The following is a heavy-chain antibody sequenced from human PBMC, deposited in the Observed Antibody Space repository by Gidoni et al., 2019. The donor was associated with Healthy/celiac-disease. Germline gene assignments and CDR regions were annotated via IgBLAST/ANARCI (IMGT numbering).Heavy chain of an antibody. J-gene: IGHJ4*02. CDR3: TTSGSSWSPLVY. V-gene: IGHV3-15*01. D-gene: IGHD6-13*01. CDR1: GCTVSHSW. Sequence: EVQLVESGGGLGKPGGCRSLDCAASGCTVSHSWMSWVSQAPGKGLELVGLIKSKTGGGTTDYAAPVNGRFTISRDDSKNTLYLQMNSLKTEDTAVYYCTTSGSSWSPLVYWGQGTLVTVSS. CDR2: IKSKTGGGTT.